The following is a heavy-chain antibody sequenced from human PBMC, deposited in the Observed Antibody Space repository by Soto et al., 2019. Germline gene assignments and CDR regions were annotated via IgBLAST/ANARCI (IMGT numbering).Heavy chain of an antibody. D-gene: IGHD3-16*02. V-gene: IGHV3-20*04. CDR2: INWNGGST. Sequence: EVQLVESGGGVVRPGGPLRLSCAASGFTFDDYGMIWVRQAPGKGLEWVSGINWNGGSTGYADSVKGRFTISRDNAKNSLYLQMNSLTAEDTALYYCASGSNYDYVWGSYRFDYWGQGTLVTVSS. CDR3: ASGSNYDYVWGSYRFDY. J-gene: IGHJ4*02. CDR1: GFTFDDYG.